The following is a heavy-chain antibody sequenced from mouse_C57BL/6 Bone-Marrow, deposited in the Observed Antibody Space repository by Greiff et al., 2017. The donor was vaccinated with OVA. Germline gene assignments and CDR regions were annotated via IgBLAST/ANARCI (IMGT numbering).Heavy chain of an antibody. J-gene: IGHJ2*01. CDR3: TTERWLLRDGDY. CDR2: IDPENGDT. V-gene: IGHV14-4*01. D-gene: IGHD2-3*01. CDR1: GFNIKDDY. Sequence: EVQLQQSGAELVRPGASVKLSCTASGFNIKDDYMHWVKQRPEQGLEWIGWIDPENGDTEYASKFQGKATITADTSSNTAYLQLSSLTSEDTAVYYCTTERWLLRDGDYWGQGTTLTVSS.